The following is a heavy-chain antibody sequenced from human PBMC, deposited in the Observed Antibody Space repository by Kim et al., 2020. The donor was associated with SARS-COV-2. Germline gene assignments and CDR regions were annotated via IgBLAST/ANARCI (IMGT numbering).Heavy chain of an antibody. CDR2: INAGNGNT. D-gene: IGHD1-26*01. CDR1: GYTFTSYA. V-gene: IGHV1-3*01. Sequence: AAVKVSCKASGYTFTSYAMHWVRQAPGQRLEWMGWINAGNGNTKYSQKFQGRVTITRDTSASTAYMELSSLRSEDTAVYYCARAEEGSSGSYYGYWGQGTLVTVSS. CDR3: ARAEEGSSGSYYGY. J-gene: IGHJ4*02.